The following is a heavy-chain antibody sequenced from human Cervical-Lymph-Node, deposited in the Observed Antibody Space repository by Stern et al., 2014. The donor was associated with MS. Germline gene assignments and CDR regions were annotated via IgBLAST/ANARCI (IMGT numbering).Heavy chain of an antibody. Sequence: QITFKESGPSLVKPTQTLTLTCTFSGFSLSTNDVGVGWIRPPPGKALEWLALIYWDDEKRYSPSLKSRLTITKDSSKDQVVLTMTNMDPVDTATYYCARSSDYRSLFDYWGQGALVTVSS. J-gene: IGHJ4*02. CDR1: GFSLSTNDVG. CDR3: ARSSDYRSLFDY. D-gene: IGHD4-11*01. CDR2: IYWDDEK. V-gene: IGHV2-5*02.